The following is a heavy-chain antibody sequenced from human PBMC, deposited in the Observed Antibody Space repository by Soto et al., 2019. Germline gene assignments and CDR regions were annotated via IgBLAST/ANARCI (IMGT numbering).Heavy chain of an antibody. D-gene: IGHD1-26*01. CDR2: ISSSGSTI. CDR3: ASIVGATRNYYYYGMDV. CDR1: GFTFSSYE. Sequence: PGGSLRLSCAASGFTFSSYEMSWVRQAPGKGLEWVSYISSSGSTIYYADSVKGRFTISRDNAKNSLYLQMNSLRAEDTAVYYCASIVGATRNYYYYGMDVWGQGTTVTVSS. V-gene: IGHV3-48*03. J-gene: IGHJ6*02.